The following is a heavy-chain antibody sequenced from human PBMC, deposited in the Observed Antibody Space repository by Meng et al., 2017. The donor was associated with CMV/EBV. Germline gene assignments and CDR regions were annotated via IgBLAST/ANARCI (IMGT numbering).Heavy chain of an antibody. D-gene: IGHD2-15*01. CDR1: GITFSSYA. CDR3: AKGWELPPFDY. CDR2: ISGSGGST. V-gene: IGHV3-23*01. Sequence: EAQLLGSGGGLLQPGGSLRLCCAASGITFSSYAMSWVRQAPGKGLEWVSAISGSGGSTYYADSVKGRFTISGDNSKNTLYLQMNSLRAEDTAVYYCAKGWELPPFDYWGQGTLVTVSS. J-gene: IGHJ4*02.